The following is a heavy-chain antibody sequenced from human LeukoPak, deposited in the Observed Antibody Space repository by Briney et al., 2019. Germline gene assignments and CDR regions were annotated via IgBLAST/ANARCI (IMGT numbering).Heavy chain of an antibody. V-gene: IGHV5-51*01. Sequence: GESLKISCKASGYRFTTDYIGWVRQMPGKGLEWMGIIYPDDSETNYSPSFQGQVSMSVDKSITTAYLQWSSLKATDTAMYYCARHPTGVQLLWFGESHYYFDYWGQGTLVTVSS. CDR1: GYRFTTDY. CDR3: ARHPTGVQLLWFGESHYYFDY. CDR2: IYPDDSET. D-gene: IGHD3-10*01. J-gene: IGHJ4*02.